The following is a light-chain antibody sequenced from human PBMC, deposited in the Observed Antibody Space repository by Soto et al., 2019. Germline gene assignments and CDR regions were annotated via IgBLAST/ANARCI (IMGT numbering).Light chain of an antibody. CDR1: SGDVGNYNL. J-gene: IGLJ3*02. V-gene: IGLV2-23*02. CDR2: EVS. Sequence: QSALTQPASVSGSPGQSITISCTGTSGDVGNYNLVSWYQQHPGKAPHLMIYEVSKRPSGVSNRFSGSKSGNTASLTISGLQAEDDADYYCCAYAGGSVYVLFGGGTQLTVL. CDR3: CAYAGGSVYVL.